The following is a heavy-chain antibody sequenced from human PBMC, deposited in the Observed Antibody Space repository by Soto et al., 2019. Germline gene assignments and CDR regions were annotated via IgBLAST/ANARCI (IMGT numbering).Heavy chain of an antibody. CDR1: GFTFTSSA. CDR2: IVVGSGNT. J-gene: IGHJ4*02. CDR3: AAWPLISVAVMFDY. V-gene: IGHV1-58*01. D-gene: IGHD6-19*01. Sequence: QMQLVQSGPEVKKPGTSVKVSCKASGFTFTSSAVQWVRQARGQRLEWIGWIVVGSGNTNYAQTFQERVTITRDMSTSTAYMELSSLRSEDTAVYYCAAWPLISVAVMFDYWGQGTLVTVSS.